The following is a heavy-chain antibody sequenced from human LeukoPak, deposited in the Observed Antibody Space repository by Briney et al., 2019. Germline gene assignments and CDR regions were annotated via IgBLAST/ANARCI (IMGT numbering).Heavy chain of an antibody. V-gene: IGHV1-3*01. D-gene: IGHD5-18*01. Sequence: ASVKVSCKASGYTFTTYAMHWVRQAPGQRLEWMGCINAGNGNTKYSQKFQGRVTITRDTSASTAYVELSSLRSEDTAVYYCARTTAMVTIFDYWGQGTLVTVSS. J-gene: IGHJ4*02. CDR2: INAGNGNT. CDR3: ARTTAMVTIFDY. CDR1: GYTFTTYA.